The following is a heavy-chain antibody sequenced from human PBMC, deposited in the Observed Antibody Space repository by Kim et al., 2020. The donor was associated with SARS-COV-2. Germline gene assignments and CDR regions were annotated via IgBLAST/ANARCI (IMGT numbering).Heavy chain of an antibody. CDR3: ARGRVLRYFDWLGPPQYYFDY. CDR1: GYTFTSYD. V-gene: IGHV1-8*01. D-gene: IGHD3-9*01. CDR2: MNPNSGNT. J-gene: IGHJ4*02. Sequence: ASVKVSCKASGYTFTSYDINWVRQATGQGLEWMGWMNPNSGNTGYAQKFQGRVTMTRNTSISTAYMELSSLRSEDTAVYYCARGRVLRYFDWLGPPQYYFDYWGQGTLVTVSS.